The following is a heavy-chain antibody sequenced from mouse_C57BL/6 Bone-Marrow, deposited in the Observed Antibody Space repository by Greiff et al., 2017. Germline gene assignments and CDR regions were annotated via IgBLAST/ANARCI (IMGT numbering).Heavy chain of an antibody. CDR2: VNPYNGGT. Sequence: EVKLVESGPVLVKPGASVKMSCKASGYTFTDYYMNWVKQSHGTSLEWIGVVNPYNGGTSSNQKFNGKATLTLDKSSSTAYMQLNSLTSEDSAVYNCAKEDPCYSNYLYYYAMDYWGQGTTVTVSS. D-gene: IGHD2-5*01. CDR1: GYTFTDYY. V-gene: IGHV1-19*01. CDR3: AKEDPCYSNYLYYYAMDY. J-gene: IGHJ4*01.